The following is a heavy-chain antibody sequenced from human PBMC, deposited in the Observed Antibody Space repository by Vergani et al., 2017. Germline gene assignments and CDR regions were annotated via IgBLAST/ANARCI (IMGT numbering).Heavy chain of an antibody. CDR3: AKVNRRSGITIFGVGPSMDV. Sequence: VQLVESGGGVVQPGGSLRLSCAASGFPFSAYGMHWVRQAPGKGLEWVSAISGSGGSTYYADSVKGRFTISRDNSKNTLYLQMNSLRAEDTAVYYCAKVNRRSGITIFGVGPSMDVWGKGTTVTVSS. V-gene: IGHV3-23*04. CDR2: ISGSGGST. D-gene: IGHD3-3*01. CDR1: GFPFSAYG. J-gene: IGHJ6*03.